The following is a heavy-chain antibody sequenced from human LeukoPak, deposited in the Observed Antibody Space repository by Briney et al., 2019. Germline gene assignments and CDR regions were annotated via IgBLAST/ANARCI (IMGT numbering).Heavy chain of an antibody. D-gene: IGHD5-12*01. CDR2: IYSGGST. CDR3: AKNPDIVATYNYFDY. Sequence: GGSLRLSCAASGFTVSSNYMSWVRQAPGKGLEWVSVIYSGGSTYYADSVKGRFTISRDNSKNTLYLQMNSLRAEDTAVYYCAKNPDIVATYNYFDYWGQGTLVTVSS. CDR1: GFTVSSNY. J-gene: IGHJ4*02. V-gene: IGHV3-53*01.